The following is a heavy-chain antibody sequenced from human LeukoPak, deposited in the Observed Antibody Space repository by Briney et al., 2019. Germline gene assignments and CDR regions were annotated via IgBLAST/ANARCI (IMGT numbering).Heavy chain of an antibody. J-gene: IGHJ4*02. Sequence: GGSLRLSCAASGFTFSTYAMSWVRQAPGKGLEWVSTISGSGGSTYYADSVKGRFIISRDNSKNTLYLQMNSLRAEDTALYYCAKDGSSSWYRYFDYWGQGTLVTVSS. V-gene: IGHV3-23*01. CDR1: GFTFSTYA. CDR2: ISGSGGST. CDR3: AKDGSSSWYRYFDY. D-gene: IGHD6-13*01.